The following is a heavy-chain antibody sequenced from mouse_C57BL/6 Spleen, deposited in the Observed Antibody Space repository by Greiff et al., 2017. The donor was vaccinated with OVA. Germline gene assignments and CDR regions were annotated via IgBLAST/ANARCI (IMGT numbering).Heavy chain of an antibody. CDR2: IRNKANNHAT. CDR1: GFTFSDAW. J-gene: IGHJ2*01. Sequence: EVQLVESGGGLVQPGGSMKLSCAASGFTFSDAWMDWVRQSPEKGLEWVAEIRNKANNHATYYAESVKGRFTISRDDSKSSVYLQMNSLRAEDTGIYYCTRGDSYYFDYWGQGTTLTVSS. V-gene: IGHV6-6*01. CDR3: TRGDSYYFDY.